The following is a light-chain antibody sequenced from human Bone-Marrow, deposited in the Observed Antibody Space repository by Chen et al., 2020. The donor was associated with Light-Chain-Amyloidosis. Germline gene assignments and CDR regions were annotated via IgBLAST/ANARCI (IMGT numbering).Light chain of an antibody. CDR1: NIGSTI. V-gene: IGLV3-21*02. J-gene: IGLJ3*02. CDR2: DDS. Sequence: SYVLTQPSSVSVAPGQTATIACGGNNIGSTIVHWYQQTPGQAPLLVVYDDSDRPSGIPDRLSGSTSGNTATLTISRVEAGDEADYYCQVWDRSSDRPVFGGGTKLTVL. CDR3: QVWDRSSDRPV.